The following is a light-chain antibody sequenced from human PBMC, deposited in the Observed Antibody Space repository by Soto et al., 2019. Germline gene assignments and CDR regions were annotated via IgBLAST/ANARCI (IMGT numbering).Light chain of an antibody. CDR3: SSYTAITTTRV. CDR1: SSDVGGYNY. Sequence: QSVLTQPASVSGSPGQSITISCTGTSSDVGGYNYVSWYQQHPGKAPQLMIYDVSSRPSGVSHRFSGSESGTTASLTISGLQAEDEAYYFCSSYTAITTTRVFGGGTQLTVL. V-gene: IGLV2-14*03. CDR2: DVS. J-gene: IGLJ2*01.